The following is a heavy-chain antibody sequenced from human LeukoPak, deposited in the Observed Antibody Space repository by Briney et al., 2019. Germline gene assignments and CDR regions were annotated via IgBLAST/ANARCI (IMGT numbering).Heavy chain of an antibody. CDR2: INHSGST. J-gene: IGHJ6*03. V-gene: IGHV4-34*01. Sequence: PSETLSLTCAVYGGSFSGYYWSWIRQPPGKGLEWIGEINHSGSTNYNPSPKSRVTISVDTSKNQFSLKLSSVTAADTAVYYCARASYYYYYMDGWGKGTTVTVSS. CDR3: ARASYYYYYMDG. CDR1: GGSFSGYY.